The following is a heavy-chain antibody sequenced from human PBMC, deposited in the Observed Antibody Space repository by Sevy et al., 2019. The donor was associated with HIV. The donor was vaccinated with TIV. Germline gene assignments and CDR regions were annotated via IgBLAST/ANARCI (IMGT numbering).Heavy chain of an antibody. CDR1: GFTFISHW. Sequence: GGSLRLSCAASGFTFISHWMSWVRQAPGKGPEWVANIKQDGSEKYYVDSVKGRFTISRDNARNTLFLQVNSLGAEDTAVYFCARDGIAPGIYFDSWGQGTLVTVSS. V-gene: IGHV3-7*01. CDR3: ARDGIAPGIYFDS. J-gene: IGHJ4*02. D-gene: IGHD6-13*01. CDR2: IKQDGSEK.